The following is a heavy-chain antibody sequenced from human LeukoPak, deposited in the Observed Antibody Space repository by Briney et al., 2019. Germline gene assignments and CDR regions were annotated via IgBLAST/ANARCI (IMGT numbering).Heavy chain of an antibody. CDR3: ARSAMATISHDY. J-gene: IGHJ4*02. V-gene: IGHV1-69*05. CDR1: GGTFSSYA. CDR2: IIPIFGTA. Sequence: SVKVSCKASGGTFSSYAISWVRQAPGQGLEWMGGIIPIFGTANYAQKFQGRVTITTDESTSTAYMELSSLRSEDTAVYYCARSAMATISHDYWGQGALVTVSS. D-gene: IGHD5-24*01.